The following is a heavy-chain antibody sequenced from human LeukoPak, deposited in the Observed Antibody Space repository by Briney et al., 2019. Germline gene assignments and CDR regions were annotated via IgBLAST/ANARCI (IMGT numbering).Heavy chain of an antibody. CDR3: ARDFHPDTRAFFVS. V-gene: IGHV3-30*03. D-gene: IGHD3-16*01. CDR1: EFTFISYG. CDR2: ISYDGSNK. J-gene: IGHJ4*03. Sequence: PGRSLTQTLAASEFTFISYGLHWVRQAPGKGLEWVAVISYDGSNKYYADSVKGRFTISRDNSKNTLYLQMNSLRAEDTAVYYCARDFHPDTRAFFVSLGQGTLVTVSS.